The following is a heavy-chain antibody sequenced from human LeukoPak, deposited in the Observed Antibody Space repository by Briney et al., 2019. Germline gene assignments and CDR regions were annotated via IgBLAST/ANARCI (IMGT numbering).Heavy chain of an antibody. J-gene: IGHJ4*02. CDR1: GFTFSSYW. V-gene: IGHV3-7*01. CDR3: AKFTRSSGDFF. Sequence: PGGSLRLSCAASGFTFSSYWMSWVRQAPGKGLEWVANINQDGSDKNYVDSVKGRFTISRDNAKNSLYLQMNSLRAQDTAAYYCAKFTRSSGDFFWGQGILVTVSS. CDR2: INQDGSDK. D-gene: IGHD3-22*01.